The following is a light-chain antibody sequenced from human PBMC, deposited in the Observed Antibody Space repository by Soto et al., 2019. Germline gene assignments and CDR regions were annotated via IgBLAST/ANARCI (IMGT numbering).Light chain of an antibody. CDR1: QSVSSSY. J-gene: IGKJ5*01. V-gene: IGKV3-20*01. CDR2: GAS. Sequence: EIVLTQSPGTLSLSPGERATLSCRASQSVSSSYLAWYQQKPGQAPRLLIYGASSRATGIPDRFSGSGSGTDLTLTISRLEPDDFSVYYCQQSGTSPPPIAFVQGTRLEIK. CDR3: QQSGTSPPPIA.